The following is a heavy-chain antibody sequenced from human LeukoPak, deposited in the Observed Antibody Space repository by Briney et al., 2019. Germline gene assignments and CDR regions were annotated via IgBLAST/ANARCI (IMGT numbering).Heavy chain of an antibody. J-gene: IGHJ4*02. CDR1: GFTFSSYG. V-gene: IGHV3-30*18. CDR3: AKLRRGIAAAGIELDY. CDR2: ISYDGSNK. D-gene: IGHD6-13*01. Sequence: PGGSLRLSCAASGFTFSSYGMHWVRQAPGKGLEWVAVISYDGSNKYYAASVKGRFTISRDNSKNTLYLQMNSLRAEDTAVYYCAKLRRGIAAAGIELDYWGQGTLVTVSS.